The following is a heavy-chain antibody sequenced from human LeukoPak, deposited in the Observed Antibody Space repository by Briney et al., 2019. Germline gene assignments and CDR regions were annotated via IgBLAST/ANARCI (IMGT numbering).Heavy chain of an antibody. CDR2: LYNSGST. Sequence: PSETLSLTCTVSGGSISSYYWSWIRQPPGKGLEWSGYLYNSGSTNYNPSLKSRVTISVHASKNQFSLKLSSVTAADTAVYYCARRRRGYYGYEDAFDIWGQGTMVTVSS. D-gene: IGHD5-12*01. CDR1: GGSISSYY. J-gene: IGHJ3*02. CDR3: ARRRRGYYGYEDAFDI. V-gene: IGHV4-59*08.